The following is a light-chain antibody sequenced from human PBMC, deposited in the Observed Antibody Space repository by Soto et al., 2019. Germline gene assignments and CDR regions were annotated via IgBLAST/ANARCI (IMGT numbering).Light chain of an antibody. CDR2: LDNDGSD. V-gene: IGLV4-69*01. J-gene: IGLJ2*01. CDR3: QTWGTGFQV. Sequence: QPVLTQSPSASASLGASVRLTCTLSSGHSSYAIAWHQQQPEKGPRFLMRLDNDGSDIKGDGIPDRFSGSSSGAERYLTISSLHSDDEADYYCQTWGTGFQVFGGGTKVTV. CDR1: SGHSSYA.